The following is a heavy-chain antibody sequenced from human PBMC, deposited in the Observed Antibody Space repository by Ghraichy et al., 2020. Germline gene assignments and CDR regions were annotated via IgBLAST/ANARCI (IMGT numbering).Heavy chain of an antibody. V-gene: IGHV3-48*03. D-gene: IGHD1-26*01. CDR3: DVLSGSYYFDS. Sequence: LSLTCAASGFTFSSYEMNWVRQAPGRGLEWVSYISNTGRNTYYADSVEGRFTVSRDNAKNSLYLQMNSLRAEDTAVYYCDVLSGSYYFDSWGQGTLVTVSS. CDR1: GFTFSSYE. J-gene: IGHJ4*02. CDR2: ISNTGRNT.